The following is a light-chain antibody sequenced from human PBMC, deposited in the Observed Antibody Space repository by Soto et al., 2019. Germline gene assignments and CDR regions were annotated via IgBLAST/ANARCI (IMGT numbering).Light chain of an antibody. CDR2: DNN. V-gene: IGLV1-51*01. J-gene: IGLJ1*01. CDR3: GTWDDSLSVYV. CDR1: SSNIGNNF. Sequence: QSVLTQPPSVSAAPGQTVTISCSGSSSNIGNNFVSWYQQLPGTAPKLLIYDNNKRPSGIPDRFSGSTSGTSATLGITGLQTGDEADYYCGTWDDSLSVYVFGTGTKVTVL.